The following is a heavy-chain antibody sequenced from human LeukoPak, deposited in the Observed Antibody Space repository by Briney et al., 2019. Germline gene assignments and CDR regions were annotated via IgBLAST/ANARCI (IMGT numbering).Heavy chain of an antibody. V-gene: IGHV1-2*02. D-gene: IGHD5-18*01. J-gene: IGHJ3*02. CDR2: INPNSGGT. CDR1: GYTFTGYY. Sequence: PGASVKVSCKASGYTFTGYYMHWVRQAPGQGLEWMGWINPNSGGTNHAQKFQGRVTMTRDTSISTAYMELSRLRSDDTAVYYCARLDTAMVTNAFDIWGQGTMVTVSS. CDR3: ARLDTAMVTNAFDI.